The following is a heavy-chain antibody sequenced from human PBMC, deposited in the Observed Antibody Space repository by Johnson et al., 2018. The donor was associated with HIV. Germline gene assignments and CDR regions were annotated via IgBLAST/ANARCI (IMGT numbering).Heavy chain of an antibody. Sequence: VQLVESGGGLVQSGGSLRLSCAASGITVNTNYMSWVRRAPGKGLEWVSVISGSGGSKYYADSVKGRFTISRDNSKNTLYLQMTSLRAEDTAVYYCASELGIRLDAFDIWGQGTMVTVSS. CDR1: GITVNTNY. CDR2: ISGSGGSK. D-gene: IGHD7-27*01. J-gene: IGHJ3*02. CDR3: ASELGIRLDAFDI. V-gene: IGHV3-66*02.